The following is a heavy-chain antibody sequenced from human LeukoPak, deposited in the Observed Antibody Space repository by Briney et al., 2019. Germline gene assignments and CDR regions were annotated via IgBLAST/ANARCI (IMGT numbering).Heavy chain of an antibody. CDR1: GGSISSSSSY. D-gene: IGHD2-2*01. J-gene: IGHJ4*02. CDR2: IYYSGST. CDR3: ARALSYAGFDY. Sequence: SETLSLTCTVSGGSISSSSSYWGWIRQPPGKGLEWIGSIYYSGSTYYNPSLKSRVTISVDTSKNQFSLKLSSVTAADTAVYYCARALSYAGFDYWGQGALVTVSS. V-gene: IGHV4-39*01.